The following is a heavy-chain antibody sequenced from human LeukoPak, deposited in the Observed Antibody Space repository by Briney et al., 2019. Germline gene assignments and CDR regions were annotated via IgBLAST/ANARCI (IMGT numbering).Heavy chain of an antibody. CDR3: ARDISVHYCSGGSCYPFYYYYGLDV. CDR2: INSDGSST. Sequence: PGGSLRLSCAASGFTFSSYWMHWVRQAPGKGLVWVSRINSDGSSTNYADSVKGRFTISRDNAKNTLYLQINSLRAEDTAVYYCARDISVHYCSGGSCYPFYYYYGLDVWGQGSSVTVSS. J-gene: IGHJ6*02. V-gene: IGHV3-74*01. CDR1: GFTFSSYW. D-gene: IGHD2-15*01.